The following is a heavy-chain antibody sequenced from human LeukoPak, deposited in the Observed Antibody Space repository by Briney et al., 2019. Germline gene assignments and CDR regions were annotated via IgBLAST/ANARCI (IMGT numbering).Heavy chain of an antibody. CDR3: ATKPSAAAGNDY. D-gene: IGHD6-13*01. V-gene: IGHV4-31*03. J-gene: IGHJ4*02. CDR1: GGSISSGGYY. Sequence: SETLSLTCTVSGGSISSGGYYWSWSRQHPGKGLEWIGYIYYSGSTYYNPSLKSRVTISVDTSKNQFSLKLSSVTAADTAVYYCATKPSAAAGNDYWGQGTLVTVSS. CDR2: IYYSGST.